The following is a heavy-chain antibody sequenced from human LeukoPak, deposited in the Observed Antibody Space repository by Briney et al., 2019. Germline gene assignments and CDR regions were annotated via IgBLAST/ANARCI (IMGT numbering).Heavy chain of an antibody. D-gene: IGHD3-22*01. V-gene: IGHV3-23*01. CDR3: AKAFYYDSSGRDAFDI. CDR1: GFSFSGYA. Sequence: GESLRLSCAASGFSFSGYAMSWVRQAPGKGLEWVSAVGGSGVSTYYADSVKGRFTVSRDNSKNTLSLQMNSLRAEDTALYYCAKAFYYDSSGRDAFDIWGQGTMVTVSS. J-gene: IGHJ3*02. CDR2: VGGSGVST.